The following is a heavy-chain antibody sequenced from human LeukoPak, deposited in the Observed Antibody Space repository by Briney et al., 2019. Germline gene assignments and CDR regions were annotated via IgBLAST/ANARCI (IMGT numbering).Heavy chain of an antibody. CDR2: FGSAGDT. D-gene: IGHD1-26*01. CDR3: ARGAHSGSYQSDHPFDY. Sequence: GGSLRLSCATSGFPFSPYDMHWVRQAPGKGLEWVSAFGSAGDTYYPGAVKGRFTISRDYAMNSVFLNMNSLTAGDTAVYYCARGAHSGSYQSDHPFDYWGQGTLVTVSS. CDR1: GFPFSPYD. J-gene: IGHJ4*02. V-gene: IGHV3-13*01.